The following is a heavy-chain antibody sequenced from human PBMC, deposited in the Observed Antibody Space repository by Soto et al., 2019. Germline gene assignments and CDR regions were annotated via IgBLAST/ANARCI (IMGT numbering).Heavy chain of an antibody. D-gene: IGHD2-15*01. Sequence: EVQLLESGGGLVQPGGSMRLSCAASGFTFSSYAMSWVRQAPGKGLEWVSAISGSGGSTYYADSVKGRFTISRDNSKNTLYLQMNSLRAEDTAVYYCAKDTWSRGYFDYWGQGTLVTVSS. J-gene: IGHJ4*02. CDR3: AKDTWSRGYFDY. CDR2: ISGSGGST. V-gene: IGHV3-23*01. CDR1: GFTFSSYA.